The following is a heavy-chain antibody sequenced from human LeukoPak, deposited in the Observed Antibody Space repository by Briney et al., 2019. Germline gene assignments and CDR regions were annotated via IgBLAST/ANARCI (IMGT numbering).Heavy chain of an antibody. D-gene: IGHD3-22*01. V-gene: IGHV3-23*01. J-gene: IGHJ4*02. CDR1: GFTFSSYA. CDR3: AESRSGYYFDFDY. CDR2: IGGSGGGA. Sequence: GGSLRLSCAVSGFTFSSYAMSWVRQAPGKGLEWVSLIGGSGGGAYYADSMKGRFTILRDNSKNTLYLQMNSLRAEDTAVYYCAESRSGYYFDFDYWGQGTLVTVSS.